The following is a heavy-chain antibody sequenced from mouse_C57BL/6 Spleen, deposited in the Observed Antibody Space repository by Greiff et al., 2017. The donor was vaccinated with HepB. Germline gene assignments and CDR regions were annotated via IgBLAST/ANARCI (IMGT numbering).Heavy chain of an antibody. V-gene: IGHV1-82*01. CDR1: GYAFSSSW. Sequence: VQLQQSGPELVKPGASVKISCKASGYAFSSSWMNWVKQRPGKGLEWIGRIYPGDGDTNYNGKFKGKATLTSAKSSSTAYMQLSSLTSEDSAVYFCARGDYYDYEYYAMDYWGQGTSVTVSS. CDR3: ARGDYYDYEYYAMDY. CDR2: IYPGDGDT. D-gene: IGHD2-4*01. J-gene: IGHJ4*01.